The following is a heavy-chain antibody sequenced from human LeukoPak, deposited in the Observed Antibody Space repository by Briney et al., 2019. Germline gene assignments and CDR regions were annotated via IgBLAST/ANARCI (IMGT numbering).Heavy chain of an antibody. CDR1: GFTFSSYW. CDR2: IKTDGSEK. CDR3: ARDYTGYFP. Sequence: GGSLRLSCEASGFTFSSYWVSWVRQAPGKGLEWVANIKTDGSEKYYVDSVKGRFTISRDNAKNSLYLQMNSLRAEDTAVYYCARDYTGYFPWGQGTLDIVSS. D-gene: IGHD3-9*01. V-gene: IGHV3-7*03. J-gene: IGHJ5*02.